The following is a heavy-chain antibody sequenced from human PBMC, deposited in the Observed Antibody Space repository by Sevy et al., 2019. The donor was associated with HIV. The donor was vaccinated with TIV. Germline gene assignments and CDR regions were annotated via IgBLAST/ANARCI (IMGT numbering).Heavy chain of an antibody. V-gene: IGHV3-21*01. CDR3: ARDSSIAARHYYYGMDV. J-gene: IGHJ6*02. Sequence: GGSLRLSCEASGFTFSSYEMNWVRQAPGKGLEWVSSISSSSSYIYYADSVKGRFTISRDNAKNSLYLQMNSLRAEDTAVYYCARDSSIAARHYYYGMDVWGQGTTVTVSS. CDR2: ISSSSSYI. CDR1: GFTFSSYE. D-gene: IGHD6-6*01.